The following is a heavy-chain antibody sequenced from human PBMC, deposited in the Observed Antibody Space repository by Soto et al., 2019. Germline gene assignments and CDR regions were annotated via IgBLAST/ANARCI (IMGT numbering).Heavy chain of an antibody. V-gene: IGHV3-21*02. J-gene: IGHJ6*02. Sequence: QLVESGGGLVEPGGSLRLSCVASGLTFNTHAMNWVRQAPGTGLEWVSSISSRSDYMYYADSVRGRFTISRDDAMNSMYLQMHSLRVEDTTVYYCARDQVPALDYFYYGMDVWGQGTTVTVSS. CDR1: GLTFNTHA. D-gene: IGHD2-2*01. CDR3: ARDQVPALDYFYYGMDV. CDR2: ISSRSDYM.